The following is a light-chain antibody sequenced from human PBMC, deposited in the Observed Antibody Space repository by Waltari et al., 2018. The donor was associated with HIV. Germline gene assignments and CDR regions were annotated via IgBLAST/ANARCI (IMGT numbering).Light chain of an antibody. Sequence: SSELTPAPAVSLALGQTVSIPCQGDSLRHFPPGRYQQKPLQDPVLVIYGKNNRPSGIPDRFSGSSSGNTASLTITGAQAEDEADYYCDSRDSSGNHVVFGGGTKLTVL. CDR3: DSRDSSGNHVV. CDR1: SLRHFP. CDR2: GKN. J-gene: IGLJ2*01. V-gene: IGLV3-19*01.